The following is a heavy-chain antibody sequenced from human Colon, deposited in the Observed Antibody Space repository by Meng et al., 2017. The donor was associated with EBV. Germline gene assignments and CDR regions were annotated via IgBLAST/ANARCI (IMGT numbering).Heavy chain of an antibody. Sequence: QVQPQQGGAGRLKPSGTLSLTCGVSGGSLSGYYWSWIRHFPGRTLEFIGDINHSGSANYNPSLRSRVTISVDTSKNQIFLNLHSVTAADTAVYHCARTFGYCSNNNCPRTLGYWGQGTLVTVSS. V-gene: IGHV4-34*02. D-gene: IGHD2-2*03. CDR3: ARTFGYCSNNNCPRTLGY. CDR2: INHSGSA. J-gene: IGHJ4*02. CDR1: GGSLSGYY.